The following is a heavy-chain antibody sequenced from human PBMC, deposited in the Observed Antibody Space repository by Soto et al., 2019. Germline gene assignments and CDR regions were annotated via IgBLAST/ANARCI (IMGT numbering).Heavy chain of an antibody. Sequence: PSETLSLTCTVSGGSISSSSYYWGWIRQPPGKGLEWIGSIYYSGSTYYNPSLKSRVTISVDTSKIQFSLKLSSVTAADTAVYYCARLKLDTYYFDYWGQGTLVTVSS. CDR1: GGSISSSSYY. CDR3: ARLKLDTYYFDY. D-gene: IGHD3-3*02. CDR2: IYYSGST. J-gene: IGHJ4*02. V-gene: IGHV4-39*01.